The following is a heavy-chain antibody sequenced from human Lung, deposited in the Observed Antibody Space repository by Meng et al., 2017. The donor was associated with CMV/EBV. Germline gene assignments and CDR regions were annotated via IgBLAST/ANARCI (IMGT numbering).Heavy chain of an antibody. CDR3: ARAFIVVVPAAIGSPYGMDV. D-gene: IGHD2-2*01. Sequence: SXXVSXKASGGTFSSYTISWVRQAPGQGLEWMGRIIPILGIANYAQKFQGRVTITADKSTSTAYMELSSLRSEDTAVYYCARAFIVVVPAAIGSPYGMDVWGQGNXV. CDR2: IIPILGIA. J-gene: IGHJ6*02. V-gene: IGHV1-69*02. CDR1: GGTFSSYT.